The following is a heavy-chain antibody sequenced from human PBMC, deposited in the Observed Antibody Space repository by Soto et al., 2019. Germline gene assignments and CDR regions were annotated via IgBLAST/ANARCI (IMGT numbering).Heavy chain of an antibody. V-gene: IGHV4-59*08. CDR2: IYYSGST. Sequence: SETLSLTCTVSGGSISSYYWSWIRQPPGKGLEWIGYIYYSGSTNYNPSLKSRVTISVDTSKNKFSLKLSSVTAADTAVYYCARSPGSSSIYYYFYMDVWGKGTTVTVSS. J-gene: IGHJ6*03. D-gene: IGHD6-6*01. CDR3: ARSPGSSSIYYYFYMDV. CDR1: GGSISSYY.